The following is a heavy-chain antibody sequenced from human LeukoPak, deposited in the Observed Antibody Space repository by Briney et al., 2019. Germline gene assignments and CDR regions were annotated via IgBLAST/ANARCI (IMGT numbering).Heavy chain of an antibody. V-gene: IGHV4-59*11. Sequence: SETLSLTCTVSGGSISSHNWSWIRQPPGKGLEWIGYIYYSGSTNYNPSLKSRVTISVDTSKNQFSLKLSSVTAADTAVYYCARGGPWGIVVVPAAIPLGAFDIWGQGTMVTVSS. CDR2: IYYSGST. D-gene: IGHD2-2*02. J-gene: IGHJ3*02. CDR1: GGSISSHN. CDR3: ARGGPWGIVVVPAAIPLGAFDI.